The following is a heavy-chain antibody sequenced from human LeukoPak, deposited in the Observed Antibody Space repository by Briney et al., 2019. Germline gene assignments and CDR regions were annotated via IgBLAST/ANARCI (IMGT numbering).Heavy chain of an antibody. V-gene: IGHV1-18*01. CDR2: ISAYNGNT. CDR1: GYTFTSYG. Sequence: ASEKVSCKASGYTFTSYGISWVRQAPGQGLEWMGWISAYNGNTNYAQKLQGRVTMTTDTSTSTAYMELSRLRSDDTAVYYCARAAAVANWFDPWGQGTLVTVSS. J-gene: IGHJ5*02. CDR3: ARAAAVANWFDP. D-gene: IGHD6-13*01.